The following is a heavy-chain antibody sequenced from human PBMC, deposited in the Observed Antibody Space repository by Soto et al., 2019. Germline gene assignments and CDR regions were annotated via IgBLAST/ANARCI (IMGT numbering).Heavy chain of an antibody. V-gene: IGHV4-59*01. CDR2: IYYSGST. CDR1: GGSISSYY. Sequence: PSETLSLTCTVSGGSISSYYWSWIRQPPGKGLEWIGYIYYSGSTNYNPSLKSRVTIAVDTSKNQFSLKLSSVTAADTAVYYCARATYYYDSSGYYFEGTDDYYFDYWGQGTLVTVSS. J-gene: IGHJ4*02. D-gene: IGHD3-22*01. CDR3: ARATYYYDSSGYYFEGTDDYYFDY.